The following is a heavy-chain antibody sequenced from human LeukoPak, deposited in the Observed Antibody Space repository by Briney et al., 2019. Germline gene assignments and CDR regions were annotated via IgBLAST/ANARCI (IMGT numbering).Heavy chain of an antibody. CDR3: AKDMSRIAVAGNAFDY. J-gene: IGHJ4*02. D-gene: IGHD6-19*01. Sequence: PGRSLRLSCAASGFTFDDYAMHWVRQVPGKGLEWVSGISWNSGSVGYADSVKGRFTISRDNAKNSLYLQMNSLRAEDTAFYYCAKDMSRIAVAGNAFDYWGQGTLVTVSS. CDR1: GFTFDDYA. V-gene: IGHV3-9*01. CDR2: ISWNSGSV.